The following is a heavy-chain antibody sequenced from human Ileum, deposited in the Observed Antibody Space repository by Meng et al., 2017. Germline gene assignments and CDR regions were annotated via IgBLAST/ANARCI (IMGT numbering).Heavy chain of an antibody. CDR1: GCTFSDHY. CDR3: ASRHYGEKDH. D-gene: IGHD4-17*01. J-gene: IGHJ4*02. Sequence: GQLVGWGGGVVQPGGSLGLTCAASGCTFSDHYRDWVRQAPGKGLGWIGRSRNKAQSYHIEYAASVQGRFTISRDFSKNSLDLQMNSLKIDDTAVYYCASRHYGEKDHWGQGTLVTVSS. CDR2: SRNKAQSYHI. V-gene: IGHV3-72*01.